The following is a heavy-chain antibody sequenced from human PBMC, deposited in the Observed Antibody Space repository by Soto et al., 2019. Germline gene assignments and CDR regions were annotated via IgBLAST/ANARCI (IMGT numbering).Heavy chain of an antibody. V-gene: IGHV3-21*01. CDR3: ARGRGAAGKASVQYYGMDV. Sequence: EVQLVESGGGLVKPGGSLRLSCAASGFTFSSYSMNWVRQAPGKGLEWVSSISSSSSYIYYADSVKGRFTISRDNAKNSLYMQRNSLRDEATAVYDCARGRGAAGKASVQYYGMDVWGQGTTVTVSS. D-gene: IGHD6-13*01. CDR1: GFTFSSYS. CDR2: ISSSSSYI. J-gene: IGHJ6*02.